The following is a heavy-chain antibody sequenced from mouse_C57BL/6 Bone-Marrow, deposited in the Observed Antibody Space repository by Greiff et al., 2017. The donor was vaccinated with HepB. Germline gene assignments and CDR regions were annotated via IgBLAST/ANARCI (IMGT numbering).Heavy chain of an antibody. CDR2: IHPNSGST. D-gene: IGHD2-4*01. CDR3: TRRGIYDYALYY. J-gene: IGHJ2*01. CDR1: GYTFTSYW. Sequence: QVQLQQPGAELVKPGASVKLSCKASGYTFTSYWMHWVKQRPGQGLEWIGMIHPNSGSTHYNEKFKSKATLTVDKSSSTAYMQLSSLTSEDSAVYYCTRRGIYDYALYYWGQGTTLTVSS. V-gene: IGHV1-64*01.